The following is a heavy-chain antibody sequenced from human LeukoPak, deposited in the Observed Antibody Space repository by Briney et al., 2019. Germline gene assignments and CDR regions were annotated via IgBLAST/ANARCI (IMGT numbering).Heavy chain of an antibody. CDR3: ARADVDHYYMDV. V-gene: IGHV4-31*03. CDR2: IYYSGST. D-gene: IGHD3/OR15-3a*01. CDR1: GGSISSGGYY. J-gene: IGHJ6*03. Sequence: PSETLSLTCTVSGGSISSGGYYWSWIRQHPGKGLEWIGYIYYSGSTYYNPSLKSRVTISVDTSKNQFSLKLTSVTAADTAVYYCARADVDHYYMDVWGKGTTVTVSS.